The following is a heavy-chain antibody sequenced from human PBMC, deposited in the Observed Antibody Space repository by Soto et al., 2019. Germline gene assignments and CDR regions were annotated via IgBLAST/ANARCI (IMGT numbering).Heavy chain of an antibody. CDR1: GYSFTSYW. CDR2: IYPGDSDT. J-gene: IGHJ5*02. CDR3: ARRAEAAAGTSWFEP. V-gene: IGHV5-51*01. D-gene: IGHD6-13*01. Sequence: GESLKISCKGSGYSFTSYWIGWVRQMPGKGLEWMGIIYPGDSDTRYSSSFQGQVTISADKSISTAYLQLSSLKASDTAMYYCARRAEAAAGTSWFEPWGQGTLLTVSS.